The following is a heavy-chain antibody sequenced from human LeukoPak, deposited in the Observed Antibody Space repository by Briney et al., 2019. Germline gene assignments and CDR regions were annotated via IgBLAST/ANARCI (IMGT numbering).Heavy chain of an antibody. Sequence: SETLSLTCTVPGGSISSYYWSWIRQPPGKGLEWIGYIYYSGSTNYNPSLKSRVTISVDTSKNQFSLKLSSVTAADTAVYYCARGRVDFWSGYYSSTVFDYWGQGTLVTVSS. CDR3: ARGRVDFWSGYYSSTVFDY. CDR2: IYYSGST. J-gene: IGHJ4*02. V-gene: IGHV4-59*01. CDR1: GGSISSYY. D-gene: IGHD3-3*01.